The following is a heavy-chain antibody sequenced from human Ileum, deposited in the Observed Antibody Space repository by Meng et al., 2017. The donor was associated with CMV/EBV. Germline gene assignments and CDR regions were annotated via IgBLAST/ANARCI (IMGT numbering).Heavy chain of an antibody. D-gene: IGHD3-10*01. CDR2: ISRNRGSI. CDR1: GFIFDDYA. V-gene: IGHV3-9*01. CDR3: AKDNRSRVHYCGSGSYWDVGDY. Sequence: SLKISCAASGFIFDDYAMHWVRQAPGKGLEWVSGISRNRGSIGYADAVKGRFTISRDNAKNSLYLQMNSLGAEDTALYYCAKDNRSRVHYCGSGSYWDVGDYWGQGTMVTVSS. J-gene: IGHJ4*02.